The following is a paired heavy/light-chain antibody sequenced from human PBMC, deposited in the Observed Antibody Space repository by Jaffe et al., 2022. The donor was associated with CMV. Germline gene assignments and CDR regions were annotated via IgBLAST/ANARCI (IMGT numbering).Heavy chain of an antibody. J-gene: IGHJ3*02. Sequence: EVQLLESGGGLVQPGGSLRLSCAASGFPFSDFAMSWVRQAPGKGLEWVATISGGGTMRYYADSGKGRFTISRDNSKNTQYLEMDSLRVEDMAVYYCARETSALPVREALDIWGQGTTITVSA. V-gene: IGHV3-23*01. CDR1: GFPFSDFA. CDR3: ARETSALPVREALDI. CDR2: ISGGGTMR. D-gene: IGHD1-26*01.
Light chain of an antibody. CDR1: DIAKKH. V-gene: IGLV3-9*01. Sequence: SYELTQPLSVSVALGQTARIPCGGNDIAKKHVHWYQQKPGQAPVLLIYRDVNRPSGIPERFSGSNSGNTATLTISRAQDGDEADYYCQVWDRGYSWFFGGGTKLTVL. J-gene: IGLJ3*02. CDR3: QVWDRGYSWF. CDR2: RDV.